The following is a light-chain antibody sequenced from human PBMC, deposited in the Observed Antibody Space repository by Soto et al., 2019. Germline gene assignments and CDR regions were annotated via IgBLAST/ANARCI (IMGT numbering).Light chain of an antibody. CDR1: QGIRSD. J-gene: IGKJ1*01. CDR3: LQDYIYPRT. Sequence: AIQMTQSPSSLSASVGDRVTITCRASQGIRSDLAWYQKKSGKAPKLLIYAASSLQSGVPSRFSGSGSGSDFTLTISSLQPEDFATYYCLQDYIYPRTFGQGTSVEI. CDR2: AAS. V-gene: IGKV1-6*01.